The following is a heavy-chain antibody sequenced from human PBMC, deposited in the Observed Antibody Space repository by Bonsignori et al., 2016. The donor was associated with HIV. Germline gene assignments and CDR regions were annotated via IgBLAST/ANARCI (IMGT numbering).Heavy chain of an antibody. Sequence: VRQAPGKGLEWVSGISWNSGSIGYADSVKGRFTISRDNAKNSLYLQMNSLRAEDTALYYCARGSVVIAITPNWFDPWGQGTLVTVSS. D-gene: IGHD2-21*01. J-gene: IGHJ5*02. CDR3: ARGSVVIAITPNWFDP. V-gene: IGHV3-9*01. CDR2: ISWNSGSI.